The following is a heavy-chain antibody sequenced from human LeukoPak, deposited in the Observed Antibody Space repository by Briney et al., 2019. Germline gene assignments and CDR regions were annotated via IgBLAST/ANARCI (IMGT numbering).Heavy chain of an antibody. J-gene: IGHJ4*02. CDR3: VSGSGWIFDY. CDR1: GLRFSSYW. D-gene: IGHD6-19*01. CDR2: IKEDGSGE. V-gene: IGHV3-7*03. Sequence: PGGSLTLSCAASGLRFSSYWMDWDRQAPGKGLEWVAHIKEDGSGEYYVDSVKGRFTISIDNAKKSMYLQMNSLRVEDTAIYYCVSGSGWIFDYWGQGTLVTVSS.